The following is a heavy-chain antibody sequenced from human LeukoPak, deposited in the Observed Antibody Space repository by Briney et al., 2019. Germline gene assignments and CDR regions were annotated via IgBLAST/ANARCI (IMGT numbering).Heavy chain of an antibody. CDR1: GFTFSSYS. CDR2: IYSGGST. Sequence: PGGSLRLSCAASGFTFSSYSMSWVRQAPGKGLEWVSVIYSGGSTYYADSVKGRFTISRDNSKNTLYLQMNSLRAEDTAVYYCARYSPGGAFDIWGQGTMVTVSS. D-gene: IGHD3-16*01. J-gene: IGHJ3*02. CDR3: ARYSPGGAFDI. V-gene: IGHV3-66*01.